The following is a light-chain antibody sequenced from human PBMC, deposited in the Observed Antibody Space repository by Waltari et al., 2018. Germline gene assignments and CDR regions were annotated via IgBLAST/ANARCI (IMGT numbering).Light chain of an antibody. CDR2: TDT. CDR1: SSNIGSHY. V-gene: IGLV1-47*02. Sequence: QSVLTQPPSASGTPGQRVTISCSGSSSNIGSHYVYWYQHLPGTAPKLLIYTDTQRPSGVPDRFSGTQSGTSASLAIMWLRSEDEGDYYWAAWDDSLSGHVVFGGGTKLTVL. CDR3: AAWDDSLSGHVV. J-gene: IGLJ2*01.